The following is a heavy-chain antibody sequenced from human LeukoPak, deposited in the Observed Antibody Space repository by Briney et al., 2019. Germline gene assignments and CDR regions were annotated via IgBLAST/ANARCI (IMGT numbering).Heavy chain of an antibody. J-gene: IGHJ4*02. Sequence: HPGRSLRLSCAASGFTFSSFGMHWVRQAPGKGLEWVAVILYDGSNKYYADSVKGRFTISRDNSKNTLYLQMNSLRAEDTAVYYCAKGAYDFWSGYYRNWGQGTLVTVSS. V-gene: IGHV3-30*18. CDR3: AKGAYDFWSGYYRN. D-gene: IGHD3-3*01. CDR1: GFTFSSFG. CDR2: ILYDGSNK.